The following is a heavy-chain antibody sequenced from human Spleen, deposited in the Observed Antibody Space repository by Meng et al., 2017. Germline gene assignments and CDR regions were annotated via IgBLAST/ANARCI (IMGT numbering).Heavy chain of an antibody. CDR2: INHSGST. D-gene: IGHD4-11*01. CDR3: ARGPTTMAHDFDY. Sequence: GAGLFKPAGTLSLTWVVAGGSFSDYYWSWIRQPPGKGLEWIGEINHSGSTNYNPSLESRATISVDTSQNNLSLKLSSVTAADSAVYYCARGPTTMAHDFDYWGQGTLVTVSS. CDR1: GGSFSDYY. J-gene: IGHJ4*02. V-gene: IGHV4-34*01.